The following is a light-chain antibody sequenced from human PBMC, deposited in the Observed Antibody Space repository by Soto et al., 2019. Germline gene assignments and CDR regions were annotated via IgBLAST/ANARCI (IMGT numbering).Light chain of an antibody. CDR2: GNS. Sequence: GSSSNIGAGYDVHWYQQLPGTAPKLLIYGNSNRPSGVPDRFSGSKSGTSASLAITGLQAEDEADYYCQSYDSSLSGLYVFGTGTKVTVL. CDR1: SSNIGAGYD. J-gene: IGLJ1*01. CDR3: QSYDSSLSGLYV. V-gene: IGLV1-40*01.